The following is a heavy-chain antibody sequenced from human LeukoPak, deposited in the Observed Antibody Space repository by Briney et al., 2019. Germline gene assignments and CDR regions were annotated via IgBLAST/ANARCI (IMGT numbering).Heavy chain of an antibody. CDR2: TYFRSKWIH. CDR3: ARNFSPDFDY. J-gene: IGHJ4*02. V-gene: IGHV6-1*01. Sequence: RTLSLTCAISGDSVSSSTSAWSWIRQSPSRGLEWLGRTYFRSKWIHDYALSVRGRITINPDTSKNQVSLRLNSMTPEDTAIYYCARNFSPDFDYWGQGTLVTVSS. CDR1: GDSVSSSTSA. D-gene: IGHD1-14*01.